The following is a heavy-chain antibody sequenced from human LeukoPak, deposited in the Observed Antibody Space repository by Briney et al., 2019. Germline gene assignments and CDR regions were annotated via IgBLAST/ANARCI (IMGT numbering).Heavy chain of an antibody. D-gene: IGHD3-22*01. Sequence: PSQTLSLTCTVSSYSISSGHYWGWIRQPPGKGPEYIGSIHYSGSTYYNPSLKSRVTISVDTSKNQFSLKLSSVTAADTAVYYCARVLYYYDSSGYYFDYWGQGTLVTVSS. CDR2: IHYSGST. CDR1: SYSISSGHY. V-gene: IGHV4-38-2*02. CDR3: ARVLYYYDSSGYYFDY. J-gene: IGHJ4*02.